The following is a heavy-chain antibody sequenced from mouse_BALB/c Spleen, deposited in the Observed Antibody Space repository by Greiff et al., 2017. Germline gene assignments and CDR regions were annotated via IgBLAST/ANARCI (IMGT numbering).Heavy chain of an antibody. Sequence: VQLQQPGAELVKPGASVKLSCKASGYTFTSYYMYWVKQRPGQGLEWIGEINPSNGGTNFNEKFKSKATLTVDKSSSTAYMQLSSLTSEDSAVYYCTLNWDYAMDYWGQGTSVTVSS. CDR3: TLNWDYAMDY. CDR1: GYTFTSYY. D-gene: IGHD4-1*02. CDR2: INPSNGGT. J-gene: IGHJ4*01. V-gene: IGHV1S81*02.